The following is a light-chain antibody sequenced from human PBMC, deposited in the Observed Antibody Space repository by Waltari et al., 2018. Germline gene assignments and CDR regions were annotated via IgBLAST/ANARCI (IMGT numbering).Light chain of an antibody. CDR2: VNSDGSH. Sequence: QLVLTQSPSASASLGASVKLTCTLSRGHSSNIIAWPQQQPGKGPRYLMKVNSDGSHRKGDDIPDRFSGSSSWAERYLTISSLQSEDEADYYWETGGHGTWVFGGGTKLTVL. CDR1: RGHSSNI. V-gene: IGLV4-69*01. J-gene: IGLJ3*02. CDR3: ETGGHGTWV.